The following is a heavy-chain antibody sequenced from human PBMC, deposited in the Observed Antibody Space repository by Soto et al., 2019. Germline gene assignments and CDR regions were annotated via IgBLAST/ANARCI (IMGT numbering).Heavy chain of an antibody. CDR1: GFTFRSYA. V-gene: IGHV3-23*01. CDR2: ISGSGIST. J-gene: IGHJ2*01. Sequence: DVQLLESGGGLVQPGGSLRLSCAASGFTFRSYAMSWVRQAPGKGLEWVSGISGSGISTHYADSVKGRFTVSRDNSKTTLYLQMNSLRAEDTAVYNCAKEPVGPDWYCDLWGRGTLVTVSS. CDR3: AKEPVGPDWYCDL.